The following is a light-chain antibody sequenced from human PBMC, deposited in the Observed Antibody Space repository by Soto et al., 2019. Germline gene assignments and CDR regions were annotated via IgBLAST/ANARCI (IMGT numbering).Light chain of an antibody. V-gene: IGKV3-11*01. CDR1: QSVSRY. J-gene: IGKJ1*01. Sequence: EVVLTQSPATLSLSPGERATLSCRASQSVSRYLAWYQQKLGQAPRLLIYDASNRATGIPARFSGSGSGTDFTLTISSLEPEDFAVYYCQQRSNWPRTFGQGTKVDIK. CDR2: DAS. CDR3: QQRSNWPRT.